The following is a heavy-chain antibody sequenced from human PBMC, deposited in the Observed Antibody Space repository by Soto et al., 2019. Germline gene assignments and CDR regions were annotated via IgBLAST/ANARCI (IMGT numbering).Heavy chain of an antibody. Sequence: QVQLQESGPGLVKPSETLSLTCTVSGASVSRYYVAWIRQSPGKGLEWIGFLYSSGSTNYNSSLKGRVTISVDTSKTQFSLRLSSVTAADTAVYYCARRVSAYYDFWGQGTRVTVSS. D-gene: IGHD2-8*01. V-gene: IGHV4-59*02. J-gene: IGHJ4*02. CDR3: ARRVSAYYDF. CDR2: LYSSGST. CDR1: GASVSRYY.